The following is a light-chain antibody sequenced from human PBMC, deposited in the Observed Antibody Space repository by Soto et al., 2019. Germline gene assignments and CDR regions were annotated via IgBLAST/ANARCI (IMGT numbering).Light chain of an antibody. CDR3: QQYGTSLYT. Sequence: EIVLTQSPGTLSLSPGERATLSCRASQSVSSNYLAWYQHKPGQAPRLLIYGASSRATGIPDRFSGRGSGTDFTLTISRLEPEDFALYYCQQYGTSLYTFGQGTKLEIK. V-gene: IGKV3-20*01. CDR1: QSVSSNY. CDR2: GAS. J-gene: IGKJ2*01.